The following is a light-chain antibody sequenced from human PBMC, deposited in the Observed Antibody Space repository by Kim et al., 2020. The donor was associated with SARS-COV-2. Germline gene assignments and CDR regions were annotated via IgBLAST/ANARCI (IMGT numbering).Light chain of an antibody. CDR3: QQLHNYIT. Sequence: DIQLTQSPSFLSASVGDRVTITCRASQDISSYLAWYQQKPGKAPKLLIYAASTLQSGVPSRFSGSGSGTEYTLTISSLQPEDFATYYCQQLHNYITFGGGTKVDIK. CDR2: AAS. J-gene: IGKJ4*01. V-gene: IGKV1-9*01. CDR1: QDISSY.